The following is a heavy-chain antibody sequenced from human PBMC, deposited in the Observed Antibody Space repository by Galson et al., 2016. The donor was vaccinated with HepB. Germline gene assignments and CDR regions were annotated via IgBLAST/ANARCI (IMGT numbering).Heavy chain of an antibody. V-gene: IGHV4-61*02. CDR3: ARQPIPDTVLVNYFGY. Sequence: TLSLTCSVSGGSINSGSYYWTWIRQPAGMGLEYIGRISISGSTNYNPSLRRRVTMSLDTSKNQFSLRLRSVTAADTAVYYCARQPIPDTVLVNYFGYWGQGTLVTVSS. D-gene: IGHD3-9*01. J-gene: IGHJ4*02. CDR2: ISISGST. CDR1: GGSINSGSYY.